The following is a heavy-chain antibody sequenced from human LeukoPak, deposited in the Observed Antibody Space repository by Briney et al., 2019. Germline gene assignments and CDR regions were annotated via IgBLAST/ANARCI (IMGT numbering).Heavy chain of an antibody. J-gene: IGHJ6*03. CDR3: ARGQYYDILTGPELYYYYYMDV. V-gene: IGHV3-48*01. Sequence: GGSLRLSCAASGFTFSSYSMNWVRQAPGKGLEWVSYISSSSSTIYYADSVKGRFTISRDNAKNSLYLQMNSLRAEDTAVYYCARGQYYDILTGPELYYYYYMDVWGKGTTVTVSS. CDR2: ISSSSSTI. CDR1: GFTFSSYS. D-gene: IGHD3-9*01.